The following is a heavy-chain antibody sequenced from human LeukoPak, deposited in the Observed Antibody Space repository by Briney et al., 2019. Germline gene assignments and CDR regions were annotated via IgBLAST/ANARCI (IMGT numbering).Heavy chain of an antibody. CDR1: GFTFSYYS. CDR3: ASLSRKKISGYDY. V-gene: IGHV3-48*04. D-gene: IGHD5-12*01. CDR2: ISSSSTTI. Sequence: GGSLRFSCAASGFTFSYYSMNWVRQAPGKGLEWVSYISSSSTTIYYADSVKGRFTISRDNAKNSLYLQMSSLRAEDTAVYYCASLSRKKISGYDYWGQGTLVTVSS. J-gene: IGHJ4*02.